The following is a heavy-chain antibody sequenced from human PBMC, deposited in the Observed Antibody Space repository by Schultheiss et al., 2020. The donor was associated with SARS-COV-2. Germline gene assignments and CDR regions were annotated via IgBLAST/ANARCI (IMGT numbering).Heavy chain of an antibody. CDR1: GGSVSSGSYY. CDR2: IYYSGIT. CDR3: ARYTAMAINWFDP. Sequence: SETLSLTCTVSGGSVSSGSYYWSWIRQHPGKGLEWIGYIYYSGITNYNPSLKSRVTISVDTSKNQISLKMSSVTAADTAVYYCARYTAMAINWFDPWGQGTLVTVSS. D-gene: IGHD5-18*01. V-gene: IGHV4-61*01. J-gene: IGHJ5*02.